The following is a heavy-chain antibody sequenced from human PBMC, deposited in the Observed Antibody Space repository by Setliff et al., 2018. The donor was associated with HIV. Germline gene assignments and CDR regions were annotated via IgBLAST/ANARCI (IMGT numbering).Heavy chain of an antibody. CDR2: IIPIFDTT. CDR1: GGTFSTYA. J-gene: IGHJ6*03. V-gene: IGHV1-69*13. Sequence: SVKVSCKASGGTFSTYAISWVRQAPGQGLEWMGGIIPIFDTTNYAQKFRGRVSISAVDSTKTAYMELSSLTSEDTAIYYCARGLPDIVGAANDFFYYMDVWGKGTTVTVSS. D-gene: IGHD2-21*01. CDR3: ARGLPDIVGAANDFFYYMDV.